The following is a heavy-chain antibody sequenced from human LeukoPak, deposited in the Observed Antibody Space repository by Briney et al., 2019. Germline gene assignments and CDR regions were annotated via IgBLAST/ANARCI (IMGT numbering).Heavy chain of an antibody. V-gene: IGHV3-53*04. CDR2: IYAGGST. CDR3: ATAGSSELLWDYAMDV. CDR1: GLTVSSNY. J-gene: IGHJ6*02. Sequence: GGSLRLSCAASGLTVSSNYMSWVRQAQGKGLEWVSLIYAGGSTYYADAVKGRFTISRHNSKNTLHLQMNSLRVEDTAVYYCATAGSSELLWDYAMDVWGQGTTVTVSS. D-gene: IGHD3-10*01.